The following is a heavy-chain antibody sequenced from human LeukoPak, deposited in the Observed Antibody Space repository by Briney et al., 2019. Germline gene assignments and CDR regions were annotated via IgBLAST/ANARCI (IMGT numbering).Heavy chain of an antibody. Sequence: ASVKVSCKASGYTFTSYGISWVRHAPGQGLEWMGWISAYNGNTNYAQKLQGRVTMTTDTSTSTAYMELRSLRSDDTAVYYCARSVMPQIYYYDSSGYYFVENNWFDPWGQGTLVTVSS. J-gene: IGHJ5*02. CDR2: ISAYNGNT. CDR3: ARSVMPQIYYYDSSGYYFVENNWFDP. D-gene: IGHD3-22*01. CDR1: GYTFTSYG. V-gene: IGHV1-18*01.